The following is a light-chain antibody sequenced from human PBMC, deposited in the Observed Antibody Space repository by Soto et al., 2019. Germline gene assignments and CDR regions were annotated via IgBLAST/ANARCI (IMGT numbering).Light chain of an antibody. V-gene: IGLV2-11*01. CDR3: CSYAGTSTFYA. CDR1: SNDVGGYDY. J-gene: IGLJ1*01. CDR2: DVT. Sequence: QSALTQPRSVSGSPGQSVTISCTGTSNDVGGYDYVSWYQHHPGKAPRLIIYDVTKRPSWVPDRFSAPRAGNTASLTISGLQPEDEADYHCCSYAGTSTFYAFGTGTKVTVL.